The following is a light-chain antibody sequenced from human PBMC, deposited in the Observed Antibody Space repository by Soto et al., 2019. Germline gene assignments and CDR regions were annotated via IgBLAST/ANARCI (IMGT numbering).Light chain of an antibody. CDR1: SSNIGSKY. J-gene: IGLJ2*01. V-gene: IGLV1-47*01. CDR3: AAWDAGVSCPA. Sequence: QSVLTQPPSASGTPGQRVTISCSGSSSNIGSKYVYWYQQLPGTAPKLLMFKKNQRPSGVPDRFSGSKSGTSASLAISGLQSEDEADYYCAAWDAGVSCPAFGGGTKVTVL. CDR2: KKN.